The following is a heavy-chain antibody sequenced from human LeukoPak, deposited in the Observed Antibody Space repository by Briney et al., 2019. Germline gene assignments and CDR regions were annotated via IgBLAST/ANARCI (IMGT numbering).Heavy chain of an antibody. CDR2: ITTSGSNT. D-gene: IGHD3-10*01. J-gene: IGHJ3*02. CDR1: GFTFSRYG. CDR3: AREGASGSGSFAFDI. Sequence: GGSLRLSCAASGFTFSRYGMHWVRQGPGEELEWISYITTSGSNTIYADSVRGRFTISRDNAKNSLYLQMNSLRADDTAVYYCAREGASGSGSFAFDIWGQGTMVTVSA. V-gene: IGHV3-48*03.